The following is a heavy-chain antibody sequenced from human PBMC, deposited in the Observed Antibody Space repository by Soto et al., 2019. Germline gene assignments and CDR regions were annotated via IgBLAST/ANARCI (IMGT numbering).Heavy chain of an antibody. J-gene: IGHJ4*02. CDR2: INHSGST. CDR1: DGSMNSDSSY. V-gene: IGHV4-39*01. CDR3: ARLGGYVSVGYYYLWDS. Sequence: PSETLSLTCRVSDGSMNSDSSYWGWIRQPPGKGLEWIGVINHSGSTYHNLSLKGRVTMSVDASRNQFSLKLTSMTAADTAVHYCARLGGYVSVGYYYLWDSWGQGTLVTVSS. D-gene: IGHD3-22*01.